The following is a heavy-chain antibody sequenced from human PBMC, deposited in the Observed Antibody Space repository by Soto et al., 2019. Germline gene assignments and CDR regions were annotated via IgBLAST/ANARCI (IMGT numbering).Heavy chain of an antibody. CDR3: ASSTAVAGPDAFDI. CDR2: IWYDGSNK. Sequence: GGSLRLSCAASGFTFSSYGMHWVRQAPGKGLEWVAVIWYDGSNKYYADSVKGRFTISRDNSKNTLYLQMNSLRAEDTAVYYCASSTAVAGPDAFDIWGQGTMVTVSS. J-gene: IGHJ3*02. V-gene: IGHV3-33*01. CDR1: GFTFSSYG. D-gene: IGHD6-19*01.